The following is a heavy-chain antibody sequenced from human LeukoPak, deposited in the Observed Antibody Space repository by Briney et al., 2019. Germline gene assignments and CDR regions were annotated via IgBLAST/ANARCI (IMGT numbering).Heavy chain of an antibody. J-gene: IGHJ4*02. CDR2: ISGSGGST. CDR3: AKDRRYYYDSSGYCFDY. V-gene: IGHV3-23*01. CDR1: GFTFSGYA. Sequence: GGSLRLSCAASGFTFSGYAMSWVRQAPGKGLEWVSAISGSGGSTYYADSVKGRFTISRDNSKNTLYLQMNSLRAEDTAVYYCAKDRRYYYDSSGYCFDYWGQGTLVTVSS. D-gene: IGHD3-22*01.